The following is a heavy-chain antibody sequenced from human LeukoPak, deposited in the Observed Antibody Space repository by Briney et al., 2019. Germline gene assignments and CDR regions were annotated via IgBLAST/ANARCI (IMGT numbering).Heavy chain of an antibody. CDR1: GFTFSDYY. V-gene: IGHV3-11*01. D-gene: IGHD5-24*01. Sequence: GGSLRLSCAASGFTFSDYYMGWIRQAPGKGLEWVSYISSSGSTIYYADSVKGRFTISRDNAKNSLYQQMNSLRAEDTAVYYCARVGRDGYNYDYFDYWGQGTLVTVSS. CDR2: ISSSGSTI. J-gene: IGHJ4*02. CDR3: ARVGRDGYNYDYFDY.